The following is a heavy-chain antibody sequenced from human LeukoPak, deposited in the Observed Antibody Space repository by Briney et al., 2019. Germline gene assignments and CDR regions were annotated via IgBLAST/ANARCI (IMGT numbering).Heavy chain of an antibody. D-gene: IGHD3-22*01. J-gene: IGHJ4*02. Sequence: QSGGSLRLSCAASGFTFSNYAMSWVRQAPGKGLEWVSAISGSGGSTYYADSAKGRFTISRDSSKNTLNLQMNSLRAEDTAVYYCAKDWDYYDSSGYYCGYWGQGTLVTVSS. CDR3: AKDWDYYDSSGYYCGY. CDR1: GFTFSNYA. V-gene: IGHV3-23*01. CDR2: ISGSGGST.